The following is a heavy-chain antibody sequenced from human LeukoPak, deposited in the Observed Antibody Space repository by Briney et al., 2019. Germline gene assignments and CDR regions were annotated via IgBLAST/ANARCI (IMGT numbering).Heavy chain of an antibody. V-gene: IGHV3-23*01. Sequence: PGGSLRLSCAASGFTFSSYAMSWVRQAPGKGLEWVSAISGSGGSTHYADSVKGRFTISRDNAKNSLYLQMNSLRAEDTAVYYCARSIPAGNRRWGQGTLVTVSS. J-gene: IGHJ4*02. D-gene: IGHD2-2*01. CDR3: ARSIPAGNRR. CDR1: GFTFSSYA. CDR2: ISGSGGST.